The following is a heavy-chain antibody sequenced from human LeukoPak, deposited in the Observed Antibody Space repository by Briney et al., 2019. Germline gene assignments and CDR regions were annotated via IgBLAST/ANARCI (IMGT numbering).Heavy chain of an antibody. CDR3: ARTTEGYAGGPGYSYYYYMDV. V-gene: IGHV4-39*02. Sequence: PSETLSLTCTVSSASISSSPYFWGWIRQSPGTGLEWIGSISYSGTTYYNPSLKSRVTISVDTSKNHFSLKLTSVTAADTAVYYCARTTEGYAGGPGYSYYYYMDVWGKGTTVTISS. D-gene: IGHD5-12*01. CDR2: ISYSGTT. CDR1: SASISSSPYF. J-gene: IGHJ6*03.